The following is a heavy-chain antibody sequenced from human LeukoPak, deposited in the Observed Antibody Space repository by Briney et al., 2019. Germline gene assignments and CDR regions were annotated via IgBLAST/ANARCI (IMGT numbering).Heavy chain of an antibody. CDR1: GYSFTNYA. Sequence: ASVKVSCEASGYSFTNYAFSWVRQAPGQGLEWMGWISTNNGNTKYAQKFQGRVTMTTDTSTRTAYMELRSLRSDDTAVYYCARDRGELRVWFDPWGQGTLVTVST. CDR2: ISTNNGNT. D-gene: IGHD1-1*01. J-gene: IGHJ5*02. CDR3: ARDRGELRVWFDP. V-gene: IGHV1-18*01.